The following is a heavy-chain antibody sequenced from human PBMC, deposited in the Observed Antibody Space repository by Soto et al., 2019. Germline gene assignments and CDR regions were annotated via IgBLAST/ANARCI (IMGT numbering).Heavy chain of an antibody. Sequence: SETLSLTCIVSGDSISSSSYYWVWIRQAPGKGLEWIGSIYYSGTTYYNPSLESRVTISIDTSKNQFSLKVSSLTAADTAVYYCAKTGPYDILTYWYFDLWGRGTLVTVSS. J-gene: IGHJ2*01. CDR1: GDSISSSSYY. V-gene: IGHV4-39*01. CDR3: AKTGPYDILTYWYFDL. CDR2: IYYSGTT. D-gene: IGHD3-9*01.